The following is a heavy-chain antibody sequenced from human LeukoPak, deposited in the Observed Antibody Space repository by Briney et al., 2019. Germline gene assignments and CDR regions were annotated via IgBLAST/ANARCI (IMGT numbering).Heavy chain of an antibody. D-gene: IGHD2-2*01. CDR2: SNPNSGGT. J-gene: IGHJ5*02. CDR3: ARDRWCSRTSCLGNWFAP. V-gene: IGHV1-2*02. CDR1: GYTFTGYY. Sequence: ASVKVSCKASGYTFTGYYMHWVRQAPGHGLEWMGWSNPNSGGTNYAQKFQGRVTMTRDTSISTAYMELSRLTSDATAVYYCARDRWCSRTSCLGNWFAPWGQGTLVTVSS.